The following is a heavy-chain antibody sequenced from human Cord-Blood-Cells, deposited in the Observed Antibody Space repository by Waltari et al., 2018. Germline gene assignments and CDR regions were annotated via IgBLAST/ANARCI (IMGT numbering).Heavy chain of an antibody. CDR1: GGSISSGGYY. V-gene: IGHV4-31*03. J-gene: IGHJ4*02. CDR2: IYYSGST. Sequence: QVQLQESGPGLVKPSQTLSLTCTVSGGSISSGGYYWSWIRQHPGKGLEWIGYIYYSGSTYYNPSLKRRVTISVDTSKNQFSLKLSSVTAADTAVYYCARLDDSSGYYFDYWGQGTLVTVSS. D-gene: IGHD3-22*01. CDR3: ARLDDSSGYYFDY.